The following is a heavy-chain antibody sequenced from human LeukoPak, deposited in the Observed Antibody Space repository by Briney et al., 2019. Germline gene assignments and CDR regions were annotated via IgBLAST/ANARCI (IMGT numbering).Heavy chain of an antibody. CDR1: GGSISSSSYY. D-gene: IGHD1-26*01. CDR2: IYCSGST. CDR3: ARGGIVEAFDI. V-gene: IGHV4-39*01. J-gene: IGHJ3*02. Sequence: PSETLSLTCTVSGGSISSSSYYWGWIRQPPGKGLEWIGSIYCSGSTYYNPSLKSRVTISVDTSKNQFSLKLSSVTAADTAVYYCARGGIVEAFDIWGQGTMVTVSS.